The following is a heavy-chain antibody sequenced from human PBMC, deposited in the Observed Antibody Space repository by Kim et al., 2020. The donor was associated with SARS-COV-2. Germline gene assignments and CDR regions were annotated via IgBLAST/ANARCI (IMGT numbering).Heavy chain of an antibody. Sequence: GGSLRLSCAASGFTFSSYALSWVRQAPGKGLEWVSRICASGGDTYYADSVQGRFTISRDNSKNALNLEMNSLRAEDTALYYCAKVTTLTAPFYDYWGQGTLVTVSS. V-gene: IGHV3-23*01. J-gene: IGHJ4*02. CDR2: ICASGGDT. D-gene: IGHD4-4*01. CDR1: GFTFSSYA. CDR3: AKVTTLTAPFYDY.